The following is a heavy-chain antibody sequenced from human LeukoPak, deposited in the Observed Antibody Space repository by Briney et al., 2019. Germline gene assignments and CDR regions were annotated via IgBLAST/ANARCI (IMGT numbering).Heavy chain of an antibody. V-gene: IGHV1-2*02. J-gene: IGHJ3*02. Sequence: ASVKVSCKASGYTFTGYYMHWVRQAPGQGLGWMGWINPNSGGTNYAQKFQGRVTMTRDTSISTAYMELSRLRSDDTAVYYCARAHPTCSGGSCYAGAFDIWGQGTMVTVSS. CDR2: INPNSGGT. D-gene: IGHD2-15*01. CDR1: GYTFTGYY. CDR3: ARAHPTCSGGSCYAGAFDI.